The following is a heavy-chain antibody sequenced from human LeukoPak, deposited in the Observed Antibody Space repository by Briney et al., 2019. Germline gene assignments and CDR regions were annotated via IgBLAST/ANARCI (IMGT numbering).Heavy chain of an antibody. J-gene: IGHJ4*02. CDR2: ISAYNGNT. Sequence: ASVKVSCKASGYTFTSYGISWVRQAPGQGLEWMGWISAYNGNTNYAQKLHGRVTMTTDTSTSTAYMELRSLRSDDTAVYYCARDTTIFGVVNGGYWGQGTLVTVSS. V-gene: IGHV1-18*01. CDR1: GYTFTSYG. CDR3: ARDTTIFGVVNGGY. D-gene: IGHD3-3*01.